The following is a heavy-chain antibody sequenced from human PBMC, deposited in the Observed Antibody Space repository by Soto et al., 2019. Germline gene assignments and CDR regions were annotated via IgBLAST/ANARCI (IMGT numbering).Heavy chain of an antibody. CDR2: INPSRGLT. J-gene: IGHJ4*02. CDR1: GDNFNNYY. Sequence: AASVKVSCKASGDNFNNYYIHCVRRTPGQGPEWIGVINPSRGLTTYSQRFQGRVSMTRDTSTTTVYMELSSLRSEDTAIYYCARDGVPIAGRSGYFDYWGPGTEVTVSS. V-gene: IGHV1-46*02. CDR3: ARDGVPIAGRSGYFDY. D-gene: IGHD6-19*01.